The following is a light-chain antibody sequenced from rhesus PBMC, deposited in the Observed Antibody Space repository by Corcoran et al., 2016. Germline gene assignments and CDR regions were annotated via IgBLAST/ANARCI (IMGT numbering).Light chain of an antibody. CDR2: KAS. CDR1: QGISSW. Sequence: DIQMTQPPSSLSASVGDTVTITCRASQGISSWLAWYQQKPGKAPKLLVYKASILQSGVPSRFSGSGSGTDFTLPISSLPSEDFATYYCQQYSNRPYSFGQGTKVEIK. V-gene: IGKV1-22*01. J-gene: IGKJ2*01. CDR3: QQYSNRPYS.